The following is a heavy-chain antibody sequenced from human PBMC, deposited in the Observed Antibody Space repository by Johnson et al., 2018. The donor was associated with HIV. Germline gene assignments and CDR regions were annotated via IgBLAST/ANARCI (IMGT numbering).Heavy chain of an antibody. D-gene: IGHD6-13*01. CDR1: GFIFSSYG. CDR2: IWYDGSNK. J-gene: IGHJ3*02. Sequence: QVQLVESGGGVVQPGKSLRLSCAASGFIFSSYGMHWVRQAPGRGLEWVALIWYDGSNKYYADSVKGRFTISRDNSKNTLYLQMNSLRAEDTAVYYCARDGTSRGGAFDIWGQGTMVTVSS. CDR3: ARDGTSRGGAFDI. V-gene: IGHV3-33*01.